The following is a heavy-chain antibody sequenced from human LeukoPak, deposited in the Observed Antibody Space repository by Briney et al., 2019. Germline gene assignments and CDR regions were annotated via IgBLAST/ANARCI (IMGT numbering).Heavy chain of an antibody. D-gene: IGHD4-23*01. CDR3: ARDHVLYGGNSTLGLSWFDP. CDR1: GYSISSGYY. CDR2: IYHSGST. V-gene: IGHV4-38-2*02. J-gene: IGHJ5*02. Sequence: PSETLSLTCTVSGYSISSGYYWGWIRQPPGKGLEWIGSIYHSGSTYYNPSLKSRVTISVDTSKNQFSLKLSSVTAADTAVYYCARDHVLYGGNSTLGLSWFDPWGQGTLVTVSS.